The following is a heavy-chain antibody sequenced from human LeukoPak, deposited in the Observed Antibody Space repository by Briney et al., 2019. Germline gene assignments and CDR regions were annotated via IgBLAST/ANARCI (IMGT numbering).Heavy chain of an antibody. CDR3: ARGGALYSSSSEDYFDY. CDR1: GGTFSSYA. CDR2: IIPIFGTA. J-gene: IGHJ4*02. D-gene: IGHD6-6*01. V-gene: IGHV1-69*05. Sequence: ASVKVSCKASGGTFSSYAISWVRQAPGQGLEWMGGIIPIFGTANYAQKFQGRVTITTDESTSTAYMELSGLRSEDTAVYYCARGGALYSSSSEDYFDYWGQGTLVTVSS.